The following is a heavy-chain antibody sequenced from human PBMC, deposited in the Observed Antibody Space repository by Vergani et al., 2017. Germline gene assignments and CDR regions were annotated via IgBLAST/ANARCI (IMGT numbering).Heavy chain of an antibody. D-gene: IGHD6-13*01. Sequence: QVQLQESGPGLVKPSETLSLTCTVSGGSISSYYWSWTRQPAGKGLEYIGRIYTSGSTNYNPSLKSRVTISVDTSKNQFSLKLSSVTAADTAVYYCAALIAAAGTFNYWGQGTLVTVSS. CDR3: AALIAAAGTFNY. J-gene: IGHJ4*02. V-gene: IGHV4-4*07. CDR1: GGSISSYY. CDR2: IYTSGST.